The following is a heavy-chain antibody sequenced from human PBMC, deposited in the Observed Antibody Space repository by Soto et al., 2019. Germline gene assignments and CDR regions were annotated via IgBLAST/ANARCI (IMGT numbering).Heavy chain of an antibody. CDR3: AKDGVPLAVAGYYFDY. J-gene: IGHJ4*02. Sequence: GSLRLSCAASGFTFSSYAMSWVRQAPGKGLEWVSAISGSGGSTYYADSVKGRFTISRDNSKNTLYLQMNSLRAEDTAVYYCAKDGVPLAVAGYYFDYWGQGTLVTVSS. CDR1: GFTFSSYA. D-gene: IGHD6-19*01. CDR2: ISGSGGST. V-gene: IGHV3-23*01.